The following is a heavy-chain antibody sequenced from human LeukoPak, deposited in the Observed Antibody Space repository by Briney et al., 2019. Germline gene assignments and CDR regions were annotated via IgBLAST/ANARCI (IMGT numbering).Heavy chain of an antibody. Sequence: PGGSLRLSCAASGFTFSSYGVHWVRQAPGKGLEWVAVISYDGSNKYYADSVKGRFTISRDNSKNTLYLQMNSLRAEDTAVYYCARVVNGYGPVDYWGQGTLVTVSS. V-gene: IGHV3-30*03. CDR2: ISYDGSNK. CDR3: ARVVNGYGPVDY. J-gene: IGHJ4*02. D-gene: IGHD5-18*01. CDR1: GFTFSSYG.